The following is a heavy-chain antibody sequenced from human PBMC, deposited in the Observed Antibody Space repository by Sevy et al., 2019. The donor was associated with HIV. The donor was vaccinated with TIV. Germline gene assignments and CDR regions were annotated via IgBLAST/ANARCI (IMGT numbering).Heavy chain of an antibody. V-gene: IGHV3-23*01. CDR1: GFTFSSYA. Sequence: GGSLRLSCAASGFTFSSYAMSWVRQAPEKGLEWVSVISDSGGNTYYADSVKGRFPISRDNSRNTLYLQMNSLRAEDTAVYYCAKDPPTHNYYGSSGYFDNWGQGTLVTVSS. CDR2: ISDSGGNT. J-gene: IGHJ5*02. CDR3: AKDPPTHNYYGSSGYFDN. D-gene: IGHD3-22*01.